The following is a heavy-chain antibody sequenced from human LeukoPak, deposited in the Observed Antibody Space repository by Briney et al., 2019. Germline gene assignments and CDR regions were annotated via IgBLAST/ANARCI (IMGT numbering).Heavy chain of an antibody. CDR2: INHSGSA. V-gene: IGHV4-34*01. CDR3: ARAQGTVTTH. D-gene: IGHD4-17*01. CDR1: GGSFSGYY. J-gene: IGHJ4*02. Sequence: SETLSLTCAVSGGSFSGYYWTWIRQPPGKGLEWIGEINHSGSANYNPSLKSRVTISLDTSKTQFSLKLSYVTAADTAVYYCARAQGTVTTHWGQGTLVTVSS.